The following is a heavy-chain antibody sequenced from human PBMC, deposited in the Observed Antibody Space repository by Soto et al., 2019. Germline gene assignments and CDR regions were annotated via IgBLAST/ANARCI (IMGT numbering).Heavy chain of an antibody. CDR2: INPAGTQG. CDR3: AGWGNANY. V-gene: IGHV3-7*01. CDR1: GFTFNTYW. Sequence: GSLRLSCAASGFTFNTYWMNWVRHVPGRGLEWVANINPAGTQGAYVDSVKGRFSISRDNAKKSLFLQMNSLRAEDTAVYYCAGWGNANYWGQGILVTVSS. D-gene: IGHD6-19*01. J-gene: IGHJ4*02.